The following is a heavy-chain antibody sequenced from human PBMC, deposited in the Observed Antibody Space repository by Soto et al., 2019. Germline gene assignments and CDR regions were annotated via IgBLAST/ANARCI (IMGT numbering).Heavy chain of an antibody. J-gene: IGHJ4*02. V-gene: IGHV3-74*01. CDR1: GFTFSNYW. CDR2: IKTDGSAT. CDR3: VRGGSSSWFRALDY. Sequence: PGGSLRLSCAASGFTFSNYWMHWVRQVPGKGLVWVSRIKTDGSATDYADSVRGRFTISRDNAKNTLYLQMNTLRAEDTAVYYCVRGGSSSWFRALDYWGQGTLVTVSS. D-gene: IGHD6-13*01.